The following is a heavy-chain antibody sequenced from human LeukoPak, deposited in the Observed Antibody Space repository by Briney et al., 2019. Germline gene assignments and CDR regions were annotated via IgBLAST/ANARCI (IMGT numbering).Heavy chain of an antibody. CDR2: TNPNSGNT. Sequence: GASVKVSCKASGYTFTSYDINWVRQATGQGLEWMGWTNPNSGNTGYAQKFQGRVTITRNTSISTAYMELSSLRSEDTAVYYCARGPGDSSGYYLDYWGQGTLVTVSS. CDR1: GYTFTSYD. V-gene: IGHV1-8*03. CDR3: ARGPGDSSGYYLDY. D-gene: IGHD3-22*01. J-gene: IGHJ4*02.